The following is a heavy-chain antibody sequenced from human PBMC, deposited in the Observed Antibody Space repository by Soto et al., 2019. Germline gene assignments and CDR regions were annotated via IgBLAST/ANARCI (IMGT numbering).Heavy chain of an antibody. V-gene: IGHV3-7*03. CDR2: IKQDGSEK. J-gene: IGHJ4*02. Sequence: GGSLRLSCAASGFTFSSYWMSWVRQAPGKGLEWVANIKQDGSEKYYVDSVKGRFTISRDNAKNSLYLQMNSLRAEDTAVYYCARVSAKWLLPKYFDYWGQGTLVTVSS. CDR3: ARVSAKWLLPKYFDY. D-gene: IGHD3-22*01. CDR1: GFTFSSYW.